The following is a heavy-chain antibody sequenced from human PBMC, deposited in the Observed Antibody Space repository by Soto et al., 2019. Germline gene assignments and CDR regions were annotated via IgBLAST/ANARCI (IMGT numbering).Heavy chain of an antibody. CDR1: GGSISSSSYY. CDR2: IYYSGST. D-gene: IGHD6-13*01. V-gene: IGHV4-39*01. J-gene: IGHJ6*02. Sequence: SETLSLTCTVSGGSISSSSYYWGRIRQPPGKGLEWIGSIYYSGSTYYNPSLKSRVTISVDTSKNQFSLKLSSVTAADTAVYYCARQTPGYSSSWYRNYYYYGMDVWGQGTTVTVSS. CDR3: ARQTPGYSSSWYRNYYYYGMDV.